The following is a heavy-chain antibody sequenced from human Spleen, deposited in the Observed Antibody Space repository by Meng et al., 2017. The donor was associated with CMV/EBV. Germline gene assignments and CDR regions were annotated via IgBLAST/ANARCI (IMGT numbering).Heavy chain of an antibody. Sequence: TFNNYALTWVRQAPGEGLEWVALISYDGSNKYYADSVKGRFTISRDNSKNTLYLQMNSLRAEDTAVYYCARGLGYSSGWYVTYYFDYWGQGTLVTVSS. CDR2: ISYDGSNK. CDR1: TFNNYA. V-gene: IGHV3-30*04. CDR3: ARGLGYSSGWYVTYYFDY. D-gene: IGHD6-19*01. J-gene: IGHJ4*02.